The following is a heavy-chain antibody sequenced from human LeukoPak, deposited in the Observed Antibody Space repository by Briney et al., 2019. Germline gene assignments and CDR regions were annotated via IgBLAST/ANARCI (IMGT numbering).Heavy chain of an antibody. Sequence: SETLSLTCTVSGGSISSYYWSWIRQPPGKGLEWIGYIYYSGSTNYNPSLKSRVTISVDTSKNQFSLKLSSVTAADTAVYYCARVGTFYVYAFDIWGQGTMVTVSS. CDR1: GGSISSYY. J-gene: IGHJ3*02. CDR3: ARVGTFYVYAFDI. CDR2: IYYSGST. V-gene: IGHV4-59*01. D-gene: IGHD5/OR15-5a*01.